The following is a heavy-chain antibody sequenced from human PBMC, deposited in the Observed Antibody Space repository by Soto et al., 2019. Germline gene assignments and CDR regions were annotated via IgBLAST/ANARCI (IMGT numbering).Heavy chain of an antibody. D-gene: IGHD3-10*01. CDR2: MNPDSGNT. V-gene: IGHV1-8*01. J-gene: IGHJ4*02. Sequence: QVQLVQSGAEVRTPGASVKVSCKASGYTFTSYDINWARQATGQGPEWMGWMNPDSGNTGYVQKFQGRVTMTRNTAISTAYRELSSLRSEDTAVYYCARSVGGSNVNFDYWGQGTLVTVSS. CDR1: GYTFTSYD. CDR3: ARSVGGSNVNFDY.